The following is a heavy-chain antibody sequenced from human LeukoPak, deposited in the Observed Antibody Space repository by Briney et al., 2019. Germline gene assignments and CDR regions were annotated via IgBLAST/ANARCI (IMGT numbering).Heavy chain of an antibody. CDR2: IYTSGST. CDR1: GGSISSYY. CDR3: ARGTDSSSWYLNWFDP. J-gene: IGHJ5*02. D-gene: IGHD6-13*01. Sequence: SETLSLTRTVSGGSISSYYWSWIRQPAGKGLEWIGRIYTSGSTNYNPSLKSRVTMSVDTSKNQFSLKLSSVTAADTAVYYCARGTDSSSWYLNWFDPWGQGTLVTVSS. V-gene: IGHV4-4*07.